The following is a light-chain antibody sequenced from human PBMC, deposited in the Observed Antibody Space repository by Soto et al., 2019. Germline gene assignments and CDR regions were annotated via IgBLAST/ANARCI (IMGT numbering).Light chain of an antibody. V-gene: IGKV3-15*01. J-gene: IGKJ1*01. CDR2: GAS. CDR3: QQYNNWPQT. CDR1: QSVSSN. Sequence: EIVMTQSPATLSVSPGERATLSCRASQSVSSNLAWYQQKPGQAPRLLIYGASTWATGIPARFSGSGSGTDFTLTISSLQSEDFAVYYCQQYNNWPQTFGQGTKVEIK.